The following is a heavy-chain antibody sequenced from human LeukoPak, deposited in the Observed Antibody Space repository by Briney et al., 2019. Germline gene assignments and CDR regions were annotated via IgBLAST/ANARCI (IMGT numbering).Heavy chain of an antibody. CDR2: ISYDGSNK. D-gene: IGHD6-13*01. CDR1: GFTFSSYG. J-gene: IGHJ6*02. CDR3: AKDRYSSSWTRYLYYYYYGMDV. Sequence: GGSLRLSRAASGFTFSSYGMHWVRQAPGKGLEWVAVISYDGSNKYYADSVKGRFTISRDNSKNTLYLQMNSLRAEDTAVYYCAKDRYSSSWTRYLYYYYYGMDVWGQGTTVTVSS. V-gene: IGHV3-30*18.